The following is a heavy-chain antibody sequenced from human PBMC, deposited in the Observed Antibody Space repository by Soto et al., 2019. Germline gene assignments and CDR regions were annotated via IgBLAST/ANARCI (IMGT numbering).Heavy chain of an antibody. D-gene: IGHD5-12*01. CDR1: GFTFSSYA. V-gene: IGHV3-23*01. Sequence: GGSLRLSCAASGFTFSSYAMSWVRQAPGKGLEWVSAISGSGGSTYYADSVKGRFTISRDNSKNTLYLQMNSLRAEDTAVYYCAKEGRKSGYVIVAPIDYWGQGTLVTVS. CDR2: ISGSGGST. CDR3: AKEGRKSGYVIVAPIDY. J-gene: IGHJ4*02.